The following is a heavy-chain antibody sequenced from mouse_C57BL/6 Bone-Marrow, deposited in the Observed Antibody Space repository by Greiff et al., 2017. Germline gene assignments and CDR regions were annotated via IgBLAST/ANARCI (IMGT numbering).Heavy chain of an antibody. J-gene: IGHJ1*03. Sequence: EVKLVESGGGLVKPGGSLTLSCAASGFTFSSYAMSWVRQTPEKRLEWVATISDGGSYTSYPDNVQGRFTISRDTATNNMYLQMSHLQSEDTAMYYCEREGDPSSYGYWYCDVWGTGTTVTVSS. D-gene: IGHD1-1*01. CDR2: ISDGGSYT. CDR3: EREGDPSSYGYWYCDV. CDR1: GFTFSSYA. V-gene: IGHV5-4*01.